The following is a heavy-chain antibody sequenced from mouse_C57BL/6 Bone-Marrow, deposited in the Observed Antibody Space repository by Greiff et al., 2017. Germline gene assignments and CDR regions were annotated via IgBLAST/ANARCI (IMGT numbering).Heavy chain of an antibody. J-gene: IGHJ4*01. Sequence: QVQLQQPGAELVKPGASVKLSCKASGYTFTSYWMQWVKQRPGPGLEWIGEIDPSDSYTNYNQKFKGKATLTVDTSSSTAYMQLSSLTSEDSAVYYCARCGYDFYAMDYWGQGTSVTVSS. D-gene: IGHD2-2*01. CDR3: ARCGYDFYAMDY. V-gene: IGHV1-50*01. CDR2: IDPSDSYT. CDR1: GYTFTSYW.